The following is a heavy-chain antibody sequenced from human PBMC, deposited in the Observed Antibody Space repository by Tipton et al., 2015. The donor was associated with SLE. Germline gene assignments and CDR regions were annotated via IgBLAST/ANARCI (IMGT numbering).Heavy chain of an antibody. Sequence: TLSLTCDVSGYSISSAYYWGWIRQPPGKGLEWIAYIYYSGSTNYNPSLKSRVTISVDRSKNQFSLKLSSVTAADTAVYYCARDHPIMTTVTSWGQGTLVTVSS. CDR3: ARDHPIMTTVTS. CDR2: IYYSGST. CDR1: GYSISSAYY. V-gene: IGHV4-61*05. J-gene: IGHJ4*02. D-gene: IGHD4-17*01.